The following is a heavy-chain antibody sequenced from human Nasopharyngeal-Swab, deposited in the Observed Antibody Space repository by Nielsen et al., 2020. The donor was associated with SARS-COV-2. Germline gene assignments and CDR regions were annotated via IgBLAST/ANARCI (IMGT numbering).Heavy chain of an antibody. D-gene: IGHD6-13*01. V-gene: IGHV1-18*04. CDR2: ISAYNGNT. CDR3: ASSSSGYSSSWYYYYYMDV. CDR1: GYTFTSYG. J-gene: IGHJ6*03. Sequence: ASVKVSCKASGYTFTSYGISRVRQAPGQGLEWMGWISAYNGNTNYAQKLQGRVTMTTDTSTSTAYMELRSLRSDDTAVYYCASSSSGYSSSWYYYYYMDVWGKGTTVTVSS.